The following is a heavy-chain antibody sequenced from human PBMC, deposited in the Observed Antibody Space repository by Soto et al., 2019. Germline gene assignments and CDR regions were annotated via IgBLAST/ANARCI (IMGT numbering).Heavy chain of an antibody. CDR2: IRSKANSYAT. V-gene: IGHV3-73*01. J-gene: IGHJ6*02. CDR1: GFTFSGSA. CDR3: TRQSRGVQDYYYYYGMDV. Sequence: GGSLRLSCAASGFTFSGSAMHWVRQASGKGLEWVGRIRSKANSYATAYAASVKGRFTISRDDSKNTAYLQMNSLKTEDTAVYYCTRQSRGVQDYYYYYGMDVWGQGTTVTVS.